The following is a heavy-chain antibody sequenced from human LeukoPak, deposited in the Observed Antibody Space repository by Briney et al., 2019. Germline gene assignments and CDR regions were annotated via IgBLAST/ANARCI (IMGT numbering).Heavy chain of an antibody. CDR1: GGSISSYY. D-gene: IGHD1-26*01. J-gene: IGHJ3*02. CDR3: ARDLGSASAFDI. CDR2: IYYSGST. Sequence: SETLSLTCTVSGGSISSYYWSWIRQPPGKGLEWIGYIYYSGSTNYNPSLKSRVTISVDTSKNQFSLKLSSVTAADTAVYYCARDLGSASAFDIWGQGTMVTVSS. V-gene: IGHV4-59*01.